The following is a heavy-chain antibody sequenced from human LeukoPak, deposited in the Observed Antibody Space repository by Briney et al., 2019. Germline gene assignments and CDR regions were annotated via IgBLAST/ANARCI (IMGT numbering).Heavy chain of an antibody. CDR1: GGSISGYY. CDR2: IYYTGST. J-gene: IGHJ4*02. Sequence: SETLSLTCTVSGGSISGYYWSWIRQPPGKGLEWIGYIYYTGSTNYNPSLKSRVTISVDTSKNQFSLKLSSVTAADTAVYYCARTTVTTTSFDYWGQGTLVTVSS. V-gene: IGHV4-59*01. D-gene: IGHD4-17*01. CDR3: ARTTVTTTSFDY.